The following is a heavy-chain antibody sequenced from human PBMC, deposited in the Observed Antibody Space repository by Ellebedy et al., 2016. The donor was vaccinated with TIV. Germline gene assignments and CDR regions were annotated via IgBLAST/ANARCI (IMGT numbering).Heavy chain of an antibody. CDR2: LYGSGRGI. D-gene: IGHD2-8*01. V-gene: IGHV3-23*01. CDR3: VKDQIAGDGLWVFDL. Sequence: PGGPLRLSCAASGFTFSSFAMGWVRQTPGKGLEGVSGLYGSGRGIFYSDSAKGRFTISRDNSKNTLYLQLNSLRAEDTGMYYCVKDQIAGDGLWVFDLWGQGTMVTVSS. CDR1: GFTFSSFA. J-gene: IGHJ3*01.